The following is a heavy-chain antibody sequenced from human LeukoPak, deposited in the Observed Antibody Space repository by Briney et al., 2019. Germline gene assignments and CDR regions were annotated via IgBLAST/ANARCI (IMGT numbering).Heavy chain of an antibody. J-gene: IGHJ4*02. D-gene: IGHD4-17*01. CDR1: GFTFSSYG. CDR2: ISGSGGST. V-gene: IGHV3-23*01. Sequence: GRSLRLSCAASGFTFSSYGMSWVRQAPGKGLEWVSAISGSGGSTYYADSVKGRFTISRDNSKNTLYLQMNSLRAEDTAVYYCAKRGMWSTVTTFDYWGQGTLVTVSS. CDR3: AKRGMWSTVTTFDY.